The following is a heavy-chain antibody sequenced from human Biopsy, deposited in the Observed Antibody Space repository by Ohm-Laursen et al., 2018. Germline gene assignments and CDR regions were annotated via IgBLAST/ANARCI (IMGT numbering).Heavy chain of an antibody. CDR2: INWNSDRL. CDR1: GFTFDDFA. D-gene: IGHD3-10*01. V-gene: IGHV3-9*01. J-gene: IGHJ6*02. Sequence: SLRLSCAASGFTFDDFAIHWVRQAPGRGLEWVAAINWNSDRLDYADSVKGRFTISRDNAKNVLWLQMNSLRVDDTAMYYCVKDIRRYFYGMDVWGQGTTVTVS. CDR3: VKDIRRYFYGMDV.